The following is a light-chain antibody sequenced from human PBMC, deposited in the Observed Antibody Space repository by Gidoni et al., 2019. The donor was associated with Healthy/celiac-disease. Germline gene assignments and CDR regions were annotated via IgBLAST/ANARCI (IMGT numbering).Light chain of an antibody. CDR3: MQALQTPLT. J-gene: IGKJ4*01. CDR1: QSLLHSNGYNY. Sequence: DIVMTKSPLSLPVTPGETASISCRSSQSLLHSNGYNYLDWYLQKPGQSPQLLIYLGSNRASGGPDRFSGSGSGTDFTLKISRVEAEDVGVYYCMQALQTPLTFGGGTKVEIK. V-gene: IGKV2-28*01. CDR2: LGS.